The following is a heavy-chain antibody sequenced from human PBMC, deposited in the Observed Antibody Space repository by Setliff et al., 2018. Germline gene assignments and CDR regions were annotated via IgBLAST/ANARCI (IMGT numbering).Heavy chain of an antibody. CDR1: GFPFSSYW. D-gene: IGHD3-22*01. J-gene: IGHJ4*02. V-gene: IGHV3-7*01. CDR2: INKDGSEK. Sequence: GSLSLSCAGSGFPFSSYWMSWVRQAPGKGLEWVANINKDGSEKSYMDSVKGRFTVSRDNAKNSLFLQMNSLRAEDTAVYYCARGPYYYRSSTYSYFDYWGQGTLVTVSS. CDR3: ARGPYYYRSSTYSYFDY.